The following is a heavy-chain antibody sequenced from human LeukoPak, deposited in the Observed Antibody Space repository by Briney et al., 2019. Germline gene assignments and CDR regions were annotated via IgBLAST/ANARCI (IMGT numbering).Heavy chain of an antibody. D-gene: IGHD3-3*01. V-gene: IGHV1-2*02. J-gene: IGHJ4*02. CDR1: GYTFTDYY. CDR2: INPNSGGT. Sequence: ASVKVSCKASGYTFTDYYMHWVRQAPGQGLEWMGWINPNSGGTNYAQKLQGRVTMTTDTSTSTAYMELRSLRSDDTAVYYCARVKPSNKYYDFWSGYYTGWFGESIFDYWGQGTLVTVSS. CDR3: ARVKPSNKYYDFWSGYYTGWFGESIFDY.